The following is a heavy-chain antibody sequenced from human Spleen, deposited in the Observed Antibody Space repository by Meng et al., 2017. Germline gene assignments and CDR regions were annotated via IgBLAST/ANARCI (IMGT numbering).Heavy chain of an antibody. CDR1: GGSISSYY. J-gene: IGHJ4*02. V-gene: IGHV4-59*01. Sequence: GSLRLSCTVSGGSISSYYWSWIRQPPGKGLEWIGYIYYSGSTNYNPSLKSRVTISVDTSKNQFSLKLSSVTAADTAVYYCARRDCSGGSCYHDYWGQGTLVTVSS. CDR2: IYYSGST. CDR3: ARRDCSGGSCYHDY. D-gene: IGHD2-15*01.